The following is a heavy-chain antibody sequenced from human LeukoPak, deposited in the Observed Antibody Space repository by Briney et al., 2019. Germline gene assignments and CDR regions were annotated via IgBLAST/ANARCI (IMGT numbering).Heavy chain of an antibody. CDR3: ARVPRSYYYYYYMDV. CDR2: IYYSGSS. V-gene: IGHV4-59*01. Sequence: SETLSLTCNVSGGAFNSYHWSWIRQPPGKGLEWIGYIYYSGSSNYNPSLKSRVTISVDTSKNQFSLKLSSVTAADTAVYYCARVPRSYYYYYYMDVWGKGTTVTVSS. CDR1: GGAFNSYH. J-gene: IGHJ6*03.